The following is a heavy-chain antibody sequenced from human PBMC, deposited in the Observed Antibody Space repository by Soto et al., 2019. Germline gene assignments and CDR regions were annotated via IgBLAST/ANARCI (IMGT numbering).Heavy chain of an antibody. J-gene: IGHJ3*01. Sequence: EVQLLESGGGLVQPGGSLRLSCAASGFTFSSYAMSWVRQAPGKGLEWVSEITGSGGSTYYADSVKGRFTISRDNSKNMLYMQMNSLRAEDSAVYYCARDAFGGVFDLWGLGTMVTVSS. V-gene: IGHV3-23*01. CDR3: ARDAFGGVFDL. CDR1: GFTFSSYA. D-gene: IGHD2-8*02. CDR2: ITGSGGST.